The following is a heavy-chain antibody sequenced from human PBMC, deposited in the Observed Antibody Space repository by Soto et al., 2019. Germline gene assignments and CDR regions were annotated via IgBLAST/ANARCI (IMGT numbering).Heavy chain of an antibody. D-gene: IGHD2-15*01. Sequence: PSETLSLTCTVSGDSITSNSYFWAWIRQPPGKGLERIGSIYYSGSTNYNPSLKSRVTISVDTSKNQFSLKLSSVTAADTAVYYCARHKDCSGGSCNAVGYYYGLDVWGQGTTVTVSS. CDR2: IYYSGST. J-gene: IGHJ6*02. CDR3: ARHKDCSGGSCNAVGYYYGLDV. V-gene: IGHV4-39*01. CDR1: GDSITSNSYF.